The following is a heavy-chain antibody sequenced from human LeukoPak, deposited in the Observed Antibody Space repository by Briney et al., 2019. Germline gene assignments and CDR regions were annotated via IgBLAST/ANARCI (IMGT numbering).Heavy chain of an antibody. J-gene: IGHJ5*02. Sequence: SETLSLTCAVYGGSFSGYYWSWIRQPPGKGLEWIGEINHSGSTNYTPSLKSRLTISVDTSKNRFSLKLSSVTAADPAVYYCARATKYCSSTSCYTRGNWFDPWGQGTLVTVSS. V-gene: IGHV4-34*01. D-gene: IGHD2-2*02. CDR3: ARATKYCSSTSCYTRGNWFDP. CDR1: GGSFSGYY. CDR2: INHSGST.